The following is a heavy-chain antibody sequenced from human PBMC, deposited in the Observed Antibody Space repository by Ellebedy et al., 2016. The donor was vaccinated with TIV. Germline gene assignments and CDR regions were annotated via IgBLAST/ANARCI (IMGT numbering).Heavy chain of an antibody. CDR2: ISSSSSYT. J-gene: IGHJ6*02. Sequence: GGSLRLXXAAPGFTFSDYYMSWIRQAPGKGLEWVSYISSSSSYTNYADSVKGRFTISRDNAKNSLYLQMNSLRAEDTAVYYCARDSYYGMDVWGQGTTVTVSS. V-gene: IGHV3-11*06. CDR1: GFTFSDYY. CDR3: ARDSYYGMDV.